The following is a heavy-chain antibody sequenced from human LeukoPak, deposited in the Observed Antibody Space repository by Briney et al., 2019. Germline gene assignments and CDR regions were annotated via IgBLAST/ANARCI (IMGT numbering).Heavy chain of an antibody. D-gene: IGHD4-17*01. J-gene: IGHJ4*02. CDR3: ARESPPPMTTVTNYFDY. CDR2: IIPIFGTA. Sequence: SVKVSCKASGGTFSSYAISWVRQAPGQGLEWMGRIIPIFGTASYAQKFQGRVTITTDESTSTAYMELSSLRSEDTAVYYCARESPPPMTTVTNYFDYWGQGTLVTVSS. CDR1: GGTFSSYA. V-gene: IGHV1-69*05.